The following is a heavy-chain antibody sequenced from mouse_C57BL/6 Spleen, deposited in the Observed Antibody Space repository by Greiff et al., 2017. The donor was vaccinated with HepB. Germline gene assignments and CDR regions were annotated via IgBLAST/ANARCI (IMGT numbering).Heavy chain of an antibody. V-gene: IGHV1-64*01. J-gene: IGHJ3*01. Sequence: QVQLKQPGAELVKPGASVKLSCKASGYTFTSYWMHWVKQRPGQGLEWIGMIHPNSGSTNYNEKFKSKATLTVDKSSSTAYMQLSSLTSEDSAVYYCARKMGGPTAQAFAYWGQGTLVTVSA. D-gene: IGHD3-2*02. CDR2: IHPNSGST. CDR3: ARKMGGPTAQAFAY. CDR1: GYTFTSYW.